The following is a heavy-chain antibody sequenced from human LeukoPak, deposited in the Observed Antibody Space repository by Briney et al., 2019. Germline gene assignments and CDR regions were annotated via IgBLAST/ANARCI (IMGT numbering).Heavy chain of an antibody. CDR3: ARDPYDSSGYYYPYYYMDV. CDR2: ISSSSSTI. D-gene: IGHD3-22*01. CDR1: GFTFSSYS. J-gene: IGHJ6*03. Sequence: GVLRLSCAASGFTFSSYSMNWVRQAPGKGLEWVSYISSSSSTIYYADSVKGRFTISRDNAKNSLYLQMNSLRAEDTAVYYCARDPYDSSGYYYPYYYMDVWGKGTTVTVSS. V-gene: IGHV3-48*01.